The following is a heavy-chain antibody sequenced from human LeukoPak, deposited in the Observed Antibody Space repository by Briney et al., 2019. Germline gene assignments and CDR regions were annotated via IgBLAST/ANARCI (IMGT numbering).Heavy chain of an antibody. CDR2: ISYTGST. V-gene: IGHV4-31*03. CDR1: GASINSASYY. J-gene: IGHJ4*02. CDR3: ARGDY. Sequence: SETPSLTCIVSGASINSASYYWSWIRQLPGKGLEWIGYISYTGSTYYNPSLKSRVIISRDTSKNQFSLKLSSVTAADTAIYYCARGDYWGQGTLVTVSS.